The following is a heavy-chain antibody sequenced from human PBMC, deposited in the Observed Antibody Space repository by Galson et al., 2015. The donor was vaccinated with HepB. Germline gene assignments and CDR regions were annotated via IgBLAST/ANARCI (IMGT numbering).Heavy chain of an antibody. CDR2: ISGIGGTT. J-gene: IGHJ5*02. CDR1: GLTFSTYA. CDR3: AKASRDFWSGYSNYFDP. Sequence: LRLSCAASGLTFSTYAMSWVRQAPGKGLEWVSAISGIGGTTYYADSVKGRFTISRDNSKNTLYLQMSTLRAEDTAVYYCAKASRDFWSGYSNYFDPWGQGTLVTVSS. D-gene: IGHD3-3*01. V-gene: IGHV3-23*01.